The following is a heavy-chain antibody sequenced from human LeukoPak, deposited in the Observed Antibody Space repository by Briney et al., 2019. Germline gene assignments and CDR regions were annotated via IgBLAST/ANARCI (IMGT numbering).Heavy chain of an antibody. CDR2: INPNRGGT. D-gene: IGHD3-9*01. CDR3: ARGDDVLTGNRDWFDP. CDR1: GYTFTGNY. V-gene: IGHV1-2*02. J-gene: IGHJ5*02. Sequence: ASVKVSCKASGYTFTGNYLHCVRQAPGQGREWRGWINPNRGGTNYAQKFQGRVSLTRDTSIRPAYMEMSRLRSDDTAVYYCARGDDVLTGNRDWFDPWGQGTLVTVFS.